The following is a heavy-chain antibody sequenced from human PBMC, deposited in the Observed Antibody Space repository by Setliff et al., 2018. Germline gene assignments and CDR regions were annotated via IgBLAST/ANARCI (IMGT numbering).Heavy chain of an antibody. V-gene: IGHV3-7*01. J-gene: IGHJ4*02. CDR2: IKQDGSEK. D-gene: IGHD6-19*01. CDR1: GFTFSSYW. CDR3: ARSLPFASVAGTGCDY. Sequence: GSLRLSCAASGFTFSSYWMSWVRQAPGKGLEWVANIKQDGSEKYYVDSVKGRFTISRDNAKNSLYLQMNSLRAEDTAVYYCARSLPFASVAGTGCDYWGQGTLVTVSS.